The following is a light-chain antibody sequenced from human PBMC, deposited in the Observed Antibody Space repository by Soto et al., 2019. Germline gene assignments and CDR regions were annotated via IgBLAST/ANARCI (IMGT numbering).Light chain of an antibody. CDR3: QQCSSSVT. Sequence: EIVMTQSPATLSVSPGERATLSVRASQSVYSNLAWYQQKPGQAPRLLIYGASYRATGISARCSGSGSGTDFTLTISRLEPEDFAVYYGQQCSSSVTFGQGTRLEIK. CDR2: GAS. J-gene: IGKJ5*01. V-gene: IGKV3-15*01. CDR1: QSVYSN.